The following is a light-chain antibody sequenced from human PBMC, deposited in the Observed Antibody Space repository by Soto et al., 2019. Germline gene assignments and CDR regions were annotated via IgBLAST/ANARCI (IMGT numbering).Light chain of an antibody. CDR3: QQSYSTPRT. CDR2: AAS. V-gene: IGKV1-39*01. CDR1: EKMTRY. J-gene: IGKJ1*01. Sequence: DIQLIQSPSSLSPSVGDRVTITCRANEKMTRYLNWYQQKPGKAPKLLIYAASNLQSGVPSRFSGSVSGADFILTISSLQPEDSATYYCQQSYSTPRTFGQGTKVDIK.